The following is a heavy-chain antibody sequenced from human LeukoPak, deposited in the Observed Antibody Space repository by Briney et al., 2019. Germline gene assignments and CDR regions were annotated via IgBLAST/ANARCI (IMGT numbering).Heavy chain of an antibody. J-gene: IGHJ3*02. Sequence: PSETLSLTCTVSGGSISSYYWNWIRQPPGKRLERIGYMYYSGSTNYNPSLKSRVTISADTSKNQFSLKLSSVTAADTAVYYCARDGGDVYPLVAFDIWGRGTLDTVSS. CDR3: ARDGGDVYPLVAFDI. CDR2: MYYSGST. V-gene: IGHV4-59*01. D-gene: IGHD5-24*01. CDR1: GGSISSYY.